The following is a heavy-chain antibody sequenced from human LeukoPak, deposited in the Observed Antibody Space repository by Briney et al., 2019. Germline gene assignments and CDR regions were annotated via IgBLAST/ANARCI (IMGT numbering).Heavy chain of an antibody. CDR2: ISSSSSTI. CDR3: AREATGFDP. J-gene: IGHJ5*02. Sequence: PGGSLRLSCAASGFTFSSYSMNWVRQAPGKGLEWVSYISSSSSTIYYADSVKGRFTISGDNAKNSLYLQMNSLRAEDTAVFYCAREATGFDPWGQGTLVTVSS. V-gene: IGHV3-48*01. CDR1: GFTFSSYS. D-gene: IGHD1-26*01.